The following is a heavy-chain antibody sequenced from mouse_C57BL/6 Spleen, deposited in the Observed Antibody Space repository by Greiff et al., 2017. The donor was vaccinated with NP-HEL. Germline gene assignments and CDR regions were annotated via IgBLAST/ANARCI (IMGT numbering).Heavy chain of an antibody. CDR3: ARASDAMDY. V-gene: IGHV5-4*03. J-gene: IGHJ4*01. D-gene: IGHD6-1*01. CDR1: GFTFSSYA. Sequence: DVMLVESGGGLVKPGGSLKLSCAASGFTFSSYAMSWVRQTPEKRLEWVATISDGGSYTYYPDNVKGRFTISRDNAKNNLYLQMSHLKSEDTAMYYCARASDAMDYWGQGTSVTVSS. CDR2: ISDGGSYT.